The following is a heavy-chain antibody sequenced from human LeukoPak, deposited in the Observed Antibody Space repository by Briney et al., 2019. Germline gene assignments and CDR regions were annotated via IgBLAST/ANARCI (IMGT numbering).Heavy chain of an antibody. CDR3: ARDLAWGAFDY. CDR1: GFTLSSYE. CDR2: IDYSGGST. J-gene: IGHJ4*02. D-gene: IGHD7-27*01. Sequence: TGGSLRLSCTASGFTLSSYEMSWIRQAPGKGLEWVSSIDYSGGSTYYADSVKGRFTISRDNSKNTLYLQLNSLRGDDTAVYYCARDLAWGAFDYWGQGILVAVSS. V-gene: IGHV3-23*01.